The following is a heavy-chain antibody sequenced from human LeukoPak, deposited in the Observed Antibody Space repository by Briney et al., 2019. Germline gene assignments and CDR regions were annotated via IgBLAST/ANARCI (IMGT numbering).Heavy chain of an antibody. CDR2: IRYDGGEK. J-gene: IGHJ4*02. V-gene: IGHV3-30*02. Sequence: GGSLRLSCAASGFTLSNAWMSWVRQAPGKGLEWVAYIRYDGGEKYYADSVKGRFTISRDNSKNTVYLQMNSLRAEDTAVYSCAKIRHNYYGSGSYPDYWGQGTLVTVSS. CDR1: GFTLSNAW. D-gene: IGHD3-10*01. CDR3: AKIRHNYYGSGSYPDY.